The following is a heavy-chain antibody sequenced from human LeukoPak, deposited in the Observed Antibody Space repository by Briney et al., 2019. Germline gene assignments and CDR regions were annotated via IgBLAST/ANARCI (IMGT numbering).Heavy chain of an antibody. CDR1: GGSFSGYY. V-gene: IGHV4-34*01. Sequence: SETLSLTCAVYGGSFSGYYWSWIRQPPGKGLEWIGEINHSGSTNYNPSLKSRVTMSVDTSENQFSLKLTSVTAADTAVYYCARNSATGLAYWGQGSLVTVS. D-gene: IGHD1-1*01. CDR3: ARNSATGLAY. CDR2: INHSGST. J-gene: IGHJ4*02.